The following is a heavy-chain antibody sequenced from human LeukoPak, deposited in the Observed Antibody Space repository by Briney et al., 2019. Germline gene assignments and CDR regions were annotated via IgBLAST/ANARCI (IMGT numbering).Heavy chain of an antibody. J-gene: IGHJ4*02. CDR1: GGSFSGYY. V-gene: IGHV4-34*01. D-gene: IGHD1-1*01. CDR2: INHSGST. Sequence: SETLSLTCAVYGGSFSGYYWSWIRQPPGKGLEWIGEINHSGSTNYNPSLKSRVTISVDTSKNQFSLKLSSATAADTAVYYCAREGRDDGIDYWGQGTLVTVSS. CDR3: AREGRDDGIDY.